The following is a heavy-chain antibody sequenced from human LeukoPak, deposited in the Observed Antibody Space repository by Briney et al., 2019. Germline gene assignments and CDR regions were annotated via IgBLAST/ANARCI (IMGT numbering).Heavy chain of an antibody. Sequence: SETLSLTCTVSGGSISSYYWSWIRQPAGKGLEWIGRIYTSGNTNYNPSLKSRVTMSVDTSKNQVSLKVSSVTAADTAVYYCARARSHYYLYFDYWGQGTLVTVSS. CDR3: ARARSHYYLYFDY. CDR1: GGSISSYY. J-gene: IGHJ4*02. V-gene: IGHV4-4*07. CDR2: IYTSGNT. D-gene: IGHD3-22*01.